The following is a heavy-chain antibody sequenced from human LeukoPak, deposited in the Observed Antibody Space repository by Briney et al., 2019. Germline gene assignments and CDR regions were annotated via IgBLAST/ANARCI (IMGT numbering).Heavy chain of an antibody. CDR1: GYSISSGYY. J-gene: IGHJ4*02. CDR2: IYHSGNT. V-gene: IGHV4-38-2*01. CDR3: ARLGLHSSTSCPRGAPDY. Sequence: SETLSLTCAVSGYSISSGYYWGWIRQPPGKGLEWIGSIYHSGNTYYNPSLKSLVTISVDTHKIHFSLKLSSVTAAETAVYCCARLGLHSSTSCPRGAPDYWVEGTLVSDSP. D-gene: IGHD2-2*01.